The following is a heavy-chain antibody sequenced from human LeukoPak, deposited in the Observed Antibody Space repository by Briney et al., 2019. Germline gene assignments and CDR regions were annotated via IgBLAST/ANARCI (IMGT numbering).Heavy chain of an antibody. Sequence: GASVKVSCKASGYTFTGYYMHWVRQAPGQGLEWVGCINPLTGVTNLAQQFQGRVTMTRDTSISTAYMELSRLRSDDTAVYYCARVGLVGSSRFDYWGQGTLVTVSS. CDR2: INPLTGVT. CDR1: GYTFTGYY. CDR3: ARVGLVGSSRFDY. V-gene: IGHV1-2*02. J-gene: IGHJ4*02. D-gene: IGHD6-13*01.